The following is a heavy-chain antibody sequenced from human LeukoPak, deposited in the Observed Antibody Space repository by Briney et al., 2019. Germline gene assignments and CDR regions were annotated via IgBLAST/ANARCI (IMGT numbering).Heavy chain of an antibody. CDR1: GYTFTGYY. V-gene: IGHV1-2*02. CDR3: ARAPPTYYDILTGHSEDDY. Sequence: ASVKVSCKASGYTFTGYYMHWVRQAPGQGLEWMEWINPNSGGTNYAQKFQGRVTMTRDTSISTAYMELSRLRSDDTAVYYCARAPPTYYDILTGHSEDDYWGQGTLVTVSS. J-gene: IGHJ4*02. D-gene: IGHD3-9*01. CDR2: INPNSGGT.